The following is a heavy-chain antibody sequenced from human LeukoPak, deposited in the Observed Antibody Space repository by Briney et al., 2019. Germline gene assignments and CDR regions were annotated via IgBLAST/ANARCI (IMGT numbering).Heavy chain of an antibody. CDR3: TTGIAARVWGPN. Sequence: GGSLRLSCAASGFTFSSYAMSWVRQAPGKGLEWVGRIKSKTDGGTTDYAAPVKGRFTISRDDSKNTLYLQMNSLKTEDTAVYYCTTGIAARVWGPNWGQGTLVTVSS. CDR1: GFTFSSYA. V-gene: IGHV3-15*01. D-gene: IGHD6-6*01. CDR2: IKSKTDGGTT. J-gene: IGHJ4*02.